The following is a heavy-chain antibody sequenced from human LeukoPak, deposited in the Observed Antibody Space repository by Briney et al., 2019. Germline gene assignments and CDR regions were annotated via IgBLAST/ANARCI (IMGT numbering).Heavy chain of an antibody. J-gene: IGHJ5*02. Sequence: PSETLSLTCAVYGGSFSGYYWSWIRQPPGKGLEWIGEINHSGSTNYNPSLKSRVTISVDTSKNQFSLKLSSVTAADTAVYYCAIGPYCSSTSCYGSWFDPWGQGTLVTVSS. V-gene: IGHV4-34*01. D-gene: IGHD2-2*01. CDR2: INHSGST. CDR3: AIGPYCSSTSCYGSWFDP. CDR1: GGSFSGYY.